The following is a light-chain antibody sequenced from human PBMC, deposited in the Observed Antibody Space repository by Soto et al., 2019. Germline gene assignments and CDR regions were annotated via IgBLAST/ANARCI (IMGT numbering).Light chain of an antibody. J-gene: IGLJ1*01. CDR2: QVT. CDR1: FSDIAVFNY. Sequence: QSALAQPPSVSGSPGQSITISCTGSFSDIAVFNYVSWYQQYPGRAPKLLIYQVTRRASGLSHRFSGSKSGNTASLTISGLQPEDEAEYYCNSYSSTNIYVFGTVTKVP. CDR3: NSYSSTNIYV. V-gene: IGLV2-14*01.